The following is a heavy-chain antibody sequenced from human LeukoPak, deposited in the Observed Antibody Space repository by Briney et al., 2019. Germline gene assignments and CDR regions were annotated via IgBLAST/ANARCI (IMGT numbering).Heavy chain of an antibody. Sequence: PSETLSLTCTVSGGSISSSNYHWAWIRQPPGKGLEWIGSIYYSGSTYYNPSLKSRVTISVGTSKTQFSLKLSSVTAADTALYYCARATDMIRGVIGAFDIWGQGTMVTVSS. CDR2: IYYSGST. V-gene: IGHV4-39*07. D-gene: IGHD3-10*01. J-gene: IGHJ3*02. CDR3: ARATDMIRGVIGAFDI. CDR1: GGSISSSNYH.